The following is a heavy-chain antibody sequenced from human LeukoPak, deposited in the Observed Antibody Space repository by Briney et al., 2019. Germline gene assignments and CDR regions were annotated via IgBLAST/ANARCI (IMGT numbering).Heavy chain of an antibody. CDR2: IYYGGST. V-gene: IGHV4-59*01. J-gene: IGHJ4*02. Sequence: SETLSLTCTVSGGSISSYYWSWIRQPPGKGLEWIGYIYYGGSTNYNPSLKSRVTISVDTSKNQFSLKLSSVTAADTAVYYCARYCGGDCYTFDYWGQGTMVTVSS. CDR1: GGSISSYY. D-gene: IGHD2-21*02. CDR3: ARYCGGDCYTFDY.